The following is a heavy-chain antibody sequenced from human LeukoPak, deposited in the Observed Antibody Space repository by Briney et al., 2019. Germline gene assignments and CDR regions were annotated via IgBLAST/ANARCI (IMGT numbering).Heavy chain of an antibody. Sequence: GGSLRLSCAASGLTFSTYVMNSVRQAPGKGLEWVSTINGGGDGTYYADSVRGRVTVHRDNSRNTLYLQMNFLGVEETAVYYCANSEFYVSGKYAGLDNWGQGTLVTVSS. J-gene: IGHJ4*02. CDR2: INGGGDGT. D-gene: IGHD3-10*01. CDR3: ANSEFYVSGKYAGLDN. CDR1: GLTFSTYV. V-gene: IGHV3-23*01.